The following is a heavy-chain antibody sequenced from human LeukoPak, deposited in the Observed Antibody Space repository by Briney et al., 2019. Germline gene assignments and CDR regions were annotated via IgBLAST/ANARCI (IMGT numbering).Heavy chain of an antibody. CDR2: ISSSGSTI. J-gene: IGHJ6*02. Sequence: PGGSLRLSCAASGFTFSSYEMYWVRQAPGKGLEWVSYISSSGSTIYYADSVKGRFTISRDNAKNSLYLQMNSLRAEDTAVYYCARKPVTTWGGYYYYYGMDVWGQGTTVTVSS. D-gene: IGHD4-17*01. CDR3: ARKPVTTWGGYYYYYGMDV. CDR1: GFTFSSYE. V-gene: IGHV3-48*03.